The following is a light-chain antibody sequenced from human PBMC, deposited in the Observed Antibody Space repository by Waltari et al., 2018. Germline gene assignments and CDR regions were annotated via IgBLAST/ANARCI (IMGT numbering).Light chain of an antibody. CDR2: EVI. V-gene: IGLV2-14*01. CDR1: SSDVGGYAF. CDR3: SSYTTSTTWV. J-gene: IGLJ3*02. Sequence: QSALTQPASVSGSPGQSITISCTGTSSDVGGYAFVSWYQLHPGKAPKLMIYEVINRPSGLSNRISGAKSGNTASLTISGLQAEDEADYYCSSYTTSTTWVFGGGTKLTVL.